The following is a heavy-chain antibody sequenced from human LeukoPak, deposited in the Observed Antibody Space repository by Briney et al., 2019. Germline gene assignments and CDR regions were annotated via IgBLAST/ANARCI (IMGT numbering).Heavy chain of an antibody. J-gene: IGHJ6*03. CDR3: ARRKSSTSGSRLCGELCPGYYYMDV. CDR1: GGSISSYY. Sequence: SETLSLTCTVSGGSISSYYWSWIRQPPGKGLEWIGYISTSGSNNYNPSLKSRVIISVDTSTNQFSLTLSPVTAAHTAVYYCARRKSSTSGSRLCGELCPGYYYMDVWGKGTTVTVSS. V-gene: IGHV4-4*08. D-gene: IGHD3-10*02. CDR2: ISTSGSN.